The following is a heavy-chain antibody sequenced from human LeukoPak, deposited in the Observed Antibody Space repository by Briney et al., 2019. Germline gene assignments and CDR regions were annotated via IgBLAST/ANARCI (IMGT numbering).Heavy chain of an antibody. V-gene: IGHV3-74*01. CDR2: INTDGSRT. CDR3: ASDFTGYDDY. Sequence: TGGSLRLSCAASGFTFSRYWMQGVPQAPGRAGVGVSRINTDGSRTDYADYVKGRFTISRDNAKNTLYLQTNSLGAEDTAVYYCASDFTGYDDYWGQGTLVTVSS. D-gene: IGHD3-9*01. CDR1: GFTFSRYW. J-gene: IGHJ4*02.